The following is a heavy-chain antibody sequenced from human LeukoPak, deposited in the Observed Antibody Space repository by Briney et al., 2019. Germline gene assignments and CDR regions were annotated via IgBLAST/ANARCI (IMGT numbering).Heavy chain of an antibody. Sequence: PGGSLRLSCAASGFAFSSYGMHWVRQAPGKGLEWVAVISYDGSNKYYADSVKGRFTISRDNSKNTLYLQMNSLRAEDTAVYYCAKELAVVVVAADAFDYWGQGTLVTVSS. V-gene: IGHV3-30*18. CDR3: AKELAVVVVAADAFDY. CDR1: GFAFSSYG. D-gene: IGHD2-15*01. CDR2: ISYDGSNK. J-gene: IGHJ4*02.